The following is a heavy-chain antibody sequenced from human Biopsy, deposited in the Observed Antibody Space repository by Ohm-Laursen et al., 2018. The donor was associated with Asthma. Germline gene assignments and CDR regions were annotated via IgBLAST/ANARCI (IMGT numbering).Heavy chain of an antibody. CDR2: ISYDGNHK. CDR3: AKRWGYSGHDNDY. J-gene: IGHJ4*02. D-gene: IGHD5-12*01. Sequence: SLRLSCTAAGFMFRSFGMHWVRQAPGKGLEWVAVISYDGNHKFYEDSVKGRFTISRDNSKNTLYLQMNSLRTKDTAVYYCAKRWGYSGHDNDYWGQGTLVIVSS. CDR1: GFMFRSFG. V-gene: IGHV3-30*18.